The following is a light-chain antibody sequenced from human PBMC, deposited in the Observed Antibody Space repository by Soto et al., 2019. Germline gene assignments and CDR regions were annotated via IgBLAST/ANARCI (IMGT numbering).Light chain of an antibody. CDR1: NIGSKT. V-gene: IGLV3-21*02. CDR2: EDS. CDR3: QVWDVSTVHYV. Sequence: SYELTQPPSMSVAPGQTARITWGGNNIGSKTVHWYQQKAGQAPVLVVYEDSDRPSGIPERFSGSNSGNTATLTINRVEAGDEAEYYCQVWDVSTVHYVFGTGTKVTVL. J-gene: IGLJ1*01.